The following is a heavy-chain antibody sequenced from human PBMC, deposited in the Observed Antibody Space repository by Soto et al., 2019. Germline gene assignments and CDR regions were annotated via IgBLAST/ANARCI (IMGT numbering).Heavy chain of an antibody. Sequence: GASVEVSCKASGGTFSSCASSWVRQAPGQGLEWMGGIIPIFGTANYAQKFQGRVTITADESTSTAYMELSSLRSEDTAVYYCARERYCSSTSCPDYYYYGMDVWGQGTTVTVSS. D-gene: IGHD2-2*01. CDR1: GGTFSSCA. CDR3: ARERYCSSTSCPDYYYYGMDV. CDR2: IIPIFGTA. V-gene: IGHV1-69*13. J-gene: IGHJ6*02.